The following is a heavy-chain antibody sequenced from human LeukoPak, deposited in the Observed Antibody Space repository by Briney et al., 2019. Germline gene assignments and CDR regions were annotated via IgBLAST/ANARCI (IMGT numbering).Heavy chain of an antibody. Sequence: ASVTVSFKSSGYTFTDYYMHWVRQAPGQGLEWMGWINPNSGGTNYAQKFQGRVTMTRDTSISTAYMELSRLTSDDTAVYYCARAANPQDCFDCWGQRTLVTVSS. CDR2: INPNSGGT. J-gene: IGHJ4*02. CDR3: ARAANPQDCFDC. CDR1: GYTFTDYY. V-gene: IGHV1-2*02. D-gene: IGHD4/OR15-4a*01.